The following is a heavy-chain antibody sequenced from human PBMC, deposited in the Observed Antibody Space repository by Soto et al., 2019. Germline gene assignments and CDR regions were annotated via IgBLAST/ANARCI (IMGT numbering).Heavy chain of an antibody. D-gene: IGHD3-16*02. CDR1: GDSLRGQS. J-gene: IGHJ6*02. V-gene: IGHV4-34*01. Sequence: QVQLQQWGAGLLKASETLSLTCAVVGDSLRGQSWNWIRQSPGEGLEWIGELDQSGGTNYNPSLKSRAIISDDTSKKQFSLTLTSVTAADTAVYYCAREDRYGWSGESLDVWGQGTTVTVSS. CDR3: AREDRYGWSGESLDV. CDR2: LDQSGGT.